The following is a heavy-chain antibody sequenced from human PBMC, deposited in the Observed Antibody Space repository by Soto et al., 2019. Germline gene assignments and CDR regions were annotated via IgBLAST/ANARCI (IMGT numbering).Heavy chain of an antibody. D-gene: IGHD6-6*01. V-gene: IGHV4-28*01. Sequence: QVQLQESGPGLVKPSDTLSLTCAVSGYSISSSNWWGWIRQPPGKGLEWIGYSYYSGSTYYNPSLKSRVTMSVDTSKNQFSLKLSSVTAVDTAVYYCARTSRDSSSSGPDAFDIWGQGTMVTVSS. CDR1: GYSISSSNW. CDR3: ARTSRDSSSSGPDAFDI. CDR2: SYYSGST. J-gene: IGHJ3*02.